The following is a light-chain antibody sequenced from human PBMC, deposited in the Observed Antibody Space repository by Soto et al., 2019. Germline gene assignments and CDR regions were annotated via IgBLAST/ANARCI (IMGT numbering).Light chain of an antibody. CDR1: HRVSSY. J-gene: IGKJ4*01. CDR2: ATS. V-gene: IGKV3-11*01. CDR3: QQRSNWPLT. Sequence: DIVMSQSPATLSVSPGERATLSCRASHRVSSYLAWYQQKPGQAPRLLIYATSTRATGIPARFSGSGSGTDFTLTISSLEPEDFAVYYCQQRSNWPLTFGGGTKVDIK.